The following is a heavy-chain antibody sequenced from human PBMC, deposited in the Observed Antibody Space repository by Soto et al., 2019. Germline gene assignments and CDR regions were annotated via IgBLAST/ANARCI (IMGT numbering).Heavy chain of an antibody. CDR3: ARHRYCSGGSCRSYYYYGMDV. V-gene: IGHV5-51*01. Sequence: GESLKISCKGSGYSFTSYWIGWVRQMPGKGLEWTGIIYPGDSDTRYSPSFQGQVTISADKSISTAYLQWSSLKASDTAMYYCARHRYCSGGSCRSYYYYGMDVWGQGTTVTVSS. CDR2: IYPGDSDT. CDR1: GYSFTSYW. D-gene: IGHD2-15*01. J-gene: IGHJ6*02.